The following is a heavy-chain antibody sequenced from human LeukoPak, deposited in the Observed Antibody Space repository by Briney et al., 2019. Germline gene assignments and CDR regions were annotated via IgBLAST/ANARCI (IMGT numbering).Heavy chain of an antibody. Sequence: GSLRLSCAASGFTFSSYSMNWVRQAPGKGLGWVSSISSSSSYIYYADSVKGRFTISRDNAKNSLYLQMNSLRAEDTAVYYCARDGRRPLNYYYYGMDVWGQGTTVTVSS. CDR1: GFTFSSYS. CDR2: ISSSSSYI. D-gene: IGHD2-15*01. CDR3: ARDGRRPLNYYYYGMDV. J-gene: IGHJ6*02. V-gene: IGHV3-21*01.